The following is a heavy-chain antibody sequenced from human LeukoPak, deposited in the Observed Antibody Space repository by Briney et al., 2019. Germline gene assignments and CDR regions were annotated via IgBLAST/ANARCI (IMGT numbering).Heavy chain of an antibody. CDR1: GFTFSSYW. Sequence: PGGSLRLSCAASGFTFSSYWMSWVRQAPGKGLEWVANIKQDGSEKYYVDSVKGRFTISRDNAKNSLYLQINSLRAEDTAVYYCARDDDYYGSGRFDYWGQGTLVTVSS. V-gene: IGHV3-7*01. CDR3: ARDDDYYGSGRFDY. D-gene: IGHD3-10*01. CDR2: IKQDGSEK. J-gene: IGHJ4*02.